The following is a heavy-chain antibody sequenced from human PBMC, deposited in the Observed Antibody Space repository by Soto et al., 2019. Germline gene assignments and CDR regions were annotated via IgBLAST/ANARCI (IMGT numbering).Heavy chain of an antibody. D-gene: IGHD1-26*01. CDR2: ISYDGSNK. Sequence: GGSLRLSCAASGFTFSSYGMHWVRQAPGKGLEGVAVISYDGSNKYYADSVKGRFTISRDNSKNTLYLQMNSLRAEDTAVYYCAKLGGATPYAFDIWGQGTMVTVSS. CDR3: AKLGGATPYAFDI. V-gene: IGHV3-30*18. J-gene: IGHJ3*02. CDR1: GFTFSSYG.